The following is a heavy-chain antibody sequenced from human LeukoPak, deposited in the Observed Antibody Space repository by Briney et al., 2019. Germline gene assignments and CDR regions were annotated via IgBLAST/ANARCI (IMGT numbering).Heavy chain of an antibody. V-gene: IGHV1-3*01. J-gene: IGHJ3*02. CDR2: INAGNGNT. Sequence: ASVKVSCKASGYTFTSYAMHWVRQAPGQRLEWMGWINAGNGNTKYSQKLQGRVTVTTDTSTSTAYMELRSLRSDDTAVYYCARPRYSDDAFDIWGQGTMVTVSS. D-gene: IGHD3-3*01. CDR1: GYTFTSYA. CDR3: ARPRYSDDAFDI.